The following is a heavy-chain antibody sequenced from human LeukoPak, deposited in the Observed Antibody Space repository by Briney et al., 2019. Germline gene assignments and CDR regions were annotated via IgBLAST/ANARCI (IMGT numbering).Heavy chain of an antibody. V-gene: IGHV3-23*01. J-gene: IGHJ4*02. CDR1: GFTFSSYA. D-gene: IGHD6-13*01. CDR2: ISGSGGST. CDR3: AKDLPHRSSWYLGGFDY. Sequence: GGSLRLSCAASGFTFSSYAMSWVRQAPGKGLEWVSAISGSGGSTYYADSVKGRFAISRDNSKNTLYLQMNSLRAEDTAVYYCAKDLPHRSSWYLGGFDYWGQGTLVTVSS.